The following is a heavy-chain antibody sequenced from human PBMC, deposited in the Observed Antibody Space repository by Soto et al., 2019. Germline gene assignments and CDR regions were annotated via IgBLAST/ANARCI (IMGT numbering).Heavy chain of an antibody. V-gene: IGHV3-33*01. D-gene: IGHD6-13*01. Sequence: GGSLRLSCAASGFTFSSYGMHWVRQAPGKGLEWAAVIWYDGSNKYYADSVKGRFTISRDNSKNTLYLQMNSLRAEDTAVYYCAREKGIAAADSYYYGMDVWGQGTTVTVSS. CDR3: AREKGIAAADSYYYGMDV. J-gene: IGHJ6*02. CDR2: IWYDGSNK. CDR1: GFTFSSYG.